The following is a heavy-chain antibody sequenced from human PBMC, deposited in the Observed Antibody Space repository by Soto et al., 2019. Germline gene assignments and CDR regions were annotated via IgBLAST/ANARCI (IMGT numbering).Heavy chain of an antibody. CDR2: MYYGGTT. CDR1: GFAVTSNY. Sequence: EEQLVDSGGGLVQPGGSLRLSCAASGFAVTSNYMTWVRRIPGKGLECVSIMYYGGTTYYSDSVKGRFTISRDSSKNTLDLQMNSLRVEHTAVYYCARDFYLERQGLAFNMWGQGTSVIVS. J-gene: IGHJ3*02. CDR3: ARDFYLERQGLAFNM. V-gene: IGHV3-66*01. D-gene: IGHD1-1*01.